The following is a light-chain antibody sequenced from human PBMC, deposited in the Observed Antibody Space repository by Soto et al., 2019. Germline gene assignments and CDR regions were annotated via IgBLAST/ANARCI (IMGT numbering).Light chain of an antibody. J-gene: IGKJ1*01. V-gene: IGKV3D-15*01. CDR1: QYINTR. CDR3: QQYKSWPWT. Sequence: EIVLTQSPATLSSFPGDRVTLSCRASQYINTRLAWYQHRPGQAPRLLIYQTSIRAAGIPARFSASGSGTELTLTVSSLQSEDFTVYHCQQYKSWPWTVGQGAKVDIK. CDR2: QTS.